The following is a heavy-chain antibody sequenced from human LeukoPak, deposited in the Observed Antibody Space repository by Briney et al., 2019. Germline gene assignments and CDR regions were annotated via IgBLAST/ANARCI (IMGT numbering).Heavy chain of an antibody. CDR3: ARDRSFRGIYYDSSGYYYDY. CDR2: IYTSGGT. CDR1: GGSISIYY. Sequence: PSETLSLTCTVSGGSISIYYWSWIREPAGEGLEWIGRIYTSGGTNYNPSLKSRVTMSADASKNQFSLKLSSVTAADTAVYYGARDRSFRGIYYDSSGYYYDYWGQGTLVTVSS. V-gene: IGHV4-4*07. D-gene: IGHD3-22*01. J-gene: IGHJ4*02.